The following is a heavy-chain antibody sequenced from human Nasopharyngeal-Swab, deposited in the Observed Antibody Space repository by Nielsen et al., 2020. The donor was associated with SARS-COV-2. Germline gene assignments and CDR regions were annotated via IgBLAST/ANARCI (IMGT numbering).Heavy chain of an antibody. J-gene: IGHJ4*02. D-gene: IGHD2-2*02. CDR3: VLVPAAIPA. Sequence: VRQMPGKGLEWVAVISYDGSNKYYADSVKGRFTISRDNSKNTLYLQMNSLRAEDTAAYYCVLVPAAIPAWGQGTLVTVSS. V-gene: IGHV3-30*04. CDR2: ISYDGSNK.